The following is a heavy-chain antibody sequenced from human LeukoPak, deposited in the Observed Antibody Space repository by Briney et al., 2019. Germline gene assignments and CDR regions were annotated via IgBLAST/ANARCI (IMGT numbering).Heavy chain of an antibody. D-gene: IGHD3-22*01. CDR3: ARLRGYFAYYMDV. CDR1: GGSFSGYY. Sequence: PSETLSLTCAVYGGSFSGYYWSWIRQPPGKGLEWIGEINHSGSTNYNPSLKSRVTISVDTSKNQFSLKLSSVTAADTAVYYCARLRGYFAYYMDVWGKGTTVTISS. J-gene: IGHJ6*03. CDR2: INHSGST. V-gene: IGHV4-34*01.